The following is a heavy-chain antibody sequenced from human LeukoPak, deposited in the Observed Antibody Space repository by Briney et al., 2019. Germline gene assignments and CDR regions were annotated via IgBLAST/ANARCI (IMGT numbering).Heavy chain of an antibody. CDR3: ARDGDWNYFDY. D-gene: IGHD3/OR15-3a*01. V-gene: IGHV4-59*01. CDR2: IYYSGST. J-gene: IGHJ4*02. Sequence: SETLSLTCTVSGGSISSYCWSWIRQPPGKGLEWIGYIYYSGSTNYNPSLKSRVTISVDTSKNQFSLKLSSVTAADTAVYYCARDGDWNYFDYWGQGTLVTVSS. CDR1: GGSISSYC.